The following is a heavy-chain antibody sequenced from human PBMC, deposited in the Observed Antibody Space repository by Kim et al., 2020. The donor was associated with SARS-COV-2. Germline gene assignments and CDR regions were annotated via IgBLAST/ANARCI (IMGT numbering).Heavy chain of an antibody. CDR1: GYTFTSYG. CDR2: ISAYNGNT. V-gene: IGHV1-18*01. J-gene: IGHJ3*02. CDR3: PRPLGSYYYDSSGEGLGAFDS. Sequence: ASVKVSCKASGYTFTSYGISWVRQAPGQGLEWMGWISAYNGNTNYAQKLQGRVTMTTDTSTSTAYMELRSLRSDDTAVYYCPRPLGSYYYDSSGEGLGAFDSWGQGTMVTVSS. D-gene: IGHD3-22*01.